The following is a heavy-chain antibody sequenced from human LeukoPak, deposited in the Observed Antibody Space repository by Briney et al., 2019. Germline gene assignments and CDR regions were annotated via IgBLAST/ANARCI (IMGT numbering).Heavy chain of an antibody. J-gene: IGHJ6*03. Sequence: SETLSLTCSVSGYSISGGFYWGWIRQSPGKGLEWMGSISYTGSAFYSPSLKRRITISVDTSKNQFSLKLSSVTAADTAVYFCARDLGWNYQYYMDAWGKGTTVIVSS. CDR3: ARDLGWNYQYYMDA. D-gene: IGHD6-19*01. CDR1: GYSISGGFY. CDR2: ISYTGSA. V-gene: IGHV4-38-2*02.